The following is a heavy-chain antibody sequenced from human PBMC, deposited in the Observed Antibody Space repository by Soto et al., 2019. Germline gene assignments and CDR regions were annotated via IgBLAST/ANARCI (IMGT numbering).Heavy chain of an antibody. CDR3: ARDMGYCSSTSCYSVPGAFDI. Sequence: GASVKVSCKASGYTFTGYYMHWVRQAPGQGLEWMGWINPNSGGTNYAQKFQGWVTMTRDTSISTAYMELSRLSSDDTAVYYCARDMGYCSSTSCYSVPGAFDIWGQGTMVTVSS. J-gene: IGHJ3*02. D-gene: IGHD2-2*01. CDR1: GYTFTGYY. CDR2: INPNSGGT. V-gene: IGHV1-2*04.